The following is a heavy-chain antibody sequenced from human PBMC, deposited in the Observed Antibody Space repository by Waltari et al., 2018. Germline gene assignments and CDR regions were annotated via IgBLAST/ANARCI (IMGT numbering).Heavy chain of an antibody. Sequence: EVQLVESGGGWVQPGRSLRLSCAASGLTFDDYAMHGVRHAPGKGLVGVSGSSWNSGSIGDADSVKGRFTISRDNDKYSLYLQMNSLRAEDMALYYCAKGIVGATEGFDYWGQGTLVTVSS. D-gene: IGHD1-26*01. CDR3: AKGIVGATEGFDY. CDR2: SSWNSGSI. J-gene: IGHJ4*02. V-gene: IGHV3-9*03. CDR1: GLTFDDYA.